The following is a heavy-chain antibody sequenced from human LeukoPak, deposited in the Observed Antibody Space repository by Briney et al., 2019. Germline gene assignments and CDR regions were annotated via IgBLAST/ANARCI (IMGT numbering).Heavy chain of an antibody. D-gene: IGHD2-2*02. CDR2: IIPIFGTA. J-gene: IGHJ6*03. CDR1: GGTFSSYA. Sequence: ASVKVSCKASGGTFSSYAISWVRQAPGQGLEWMGGIIPIFGTANYAQKFRGRVTITADESTSTAYMELRSLRCEDTAVYYCARGYQLLYRNYYYYYYMDVWGKGTTVTVSS. V-gene: IGHV1-69*13. CDR3: ARGYQLLYRNYYYYYYMDV.